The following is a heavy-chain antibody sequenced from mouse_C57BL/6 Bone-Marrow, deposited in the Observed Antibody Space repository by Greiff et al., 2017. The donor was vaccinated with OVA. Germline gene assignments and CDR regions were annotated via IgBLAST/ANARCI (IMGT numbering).Heavy chain of an antibody. CDR2: IWSGGGT. V-gene: IGHV2-2*01. J-gene: IGHJ3*01. D-gene: IGHD2-2*01. Sequence: VQLQQSGPGLVQPSQSLSITCTVSGFSLTSYGVHWVRQSPGKGLAWLGVIWSGGGTDYNAAFISRLSISKDNSKSQVFFKMNSLQADDTAMYYFAVYGYDEEAWFACWGQGTLVTVSA. CDR3: AVYGYDEEAWFAC. CDR1: GFSLTSYG.